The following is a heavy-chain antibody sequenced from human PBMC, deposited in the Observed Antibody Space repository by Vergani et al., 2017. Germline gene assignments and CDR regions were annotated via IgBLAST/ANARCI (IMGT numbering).Heavy chain of an antibody. Sequence: QVQLVQSGAEVKKPGASVKVSCKASGYTFTSYYMHWVRQAPGQGLEWMGIINPSGGSTSYAQKFQGRVTMTRDTSTSTVYMELSSLRSEDTAVYYCARAPSYSSSWYPNWFDPWGQGTLVTVSS. CDR1: GYTFTSYY. CDR2: INPSGGST. J-gene: IGHJ5*02. D-gene: IGHD6-13*01. CDR3: ARAPSYSSSWYPNWFDP. V-gene: IGHV1-46*01.